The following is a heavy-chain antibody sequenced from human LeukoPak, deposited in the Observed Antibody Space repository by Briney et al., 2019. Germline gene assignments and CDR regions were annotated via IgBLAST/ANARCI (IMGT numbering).Heavy chain of an antibody. J-gene: IGHJ4*02. CDR3: ARQSSGLDY. D-gene: IGHD1-26*01. V-gene: IGHV4-39*01. Sequence: PSETLSLTCTVSGGSISSSSYYWGWLRQPPGKALEWIGSIYYSGSTYYNPSLKSRVTISVDTSKNQFSLKLSSVTAADTAVYYCARQSSGLDYWGQGTLVTVSS. CDR2: IYYSGST. CDR1: GGSISSSSYY.